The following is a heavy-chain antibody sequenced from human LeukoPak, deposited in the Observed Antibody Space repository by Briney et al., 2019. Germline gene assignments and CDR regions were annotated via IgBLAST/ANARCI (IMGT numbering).Heavy chain of an antibody. CDR1: GYIFTSYG. CDR3: ARDQSVGATLFDY. Sequence: ASVRASCKASGYIFTSYGICRVRRAPGQGLEWMGWMSVYNGNTNNAQKQQRGVTMTTYTYTSPAYLELTRLRADDMAVYYCARDQSVGATLFDYWGQGTLVTVPS. V-gene: IGHV1-18*03. J-gene: IGHJ4*02. D-gene: IGHD1-26*01. CDR2: MSVYNGNT.